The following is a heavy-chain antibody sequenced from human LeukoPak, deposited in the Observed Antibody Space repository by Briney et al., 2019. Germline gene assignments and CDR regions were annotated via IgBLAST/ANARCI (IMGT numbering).Heavy chain of an antibody. CDR3: ARAGGIVGAYSAFDI. Sequence: GGSLRLSCAASGFTFRNFAIHWVREAPGKRLEWVAVISSQGSDKYYGDSVKGRFTISRDNSKNTLSLQMNSLRAEDTAVYYCARAGGIVGAYSAFDIWGQGTMVTVSS. J-gene: IGHJ3*02. CDR1: GFTFRNFA. V-gene: IGHV3-30*01. CDR2: ISSQGSDK. D-gene: IGHD1-26*01.